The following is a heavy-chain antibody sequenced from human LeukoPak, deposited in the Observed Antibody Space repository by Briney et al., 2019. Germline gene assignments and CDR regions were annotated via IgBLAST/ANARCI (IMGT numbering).Heavy chain of an antibody. Sequence: SETLSLTCAVYGGSFSGYYWSWTRQPPGKGLEWIGEINHSGSTNYNPSLKSRVTISVDTSKNQFSLKLSSVTAADTAVYYCASLTYCSSTSCYPPRDYWGQGTLVTVSS. V-gene: IGHV4-34*01. CDR3: ASLTYCSSTSCYPPRDY. J-gene: IGHJ4*02. CDR2: INHSGST. D-gene: IGHD2-2*01. CDR1: GGSFSGYY.